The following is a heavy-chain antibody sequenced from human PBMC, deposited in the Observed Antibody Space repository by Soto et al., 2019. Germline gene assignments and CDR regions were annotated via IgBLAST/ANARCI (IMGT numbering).Heavy chain of an antibody. Sequence: QVQLVESGGSVVQPGRSLRLSCEASGFTFTSYAMHWVRQAPGKGLEWVAVISYDGINEYYADSVKGRFTISRDNSKNTLFLQMSSLRVEDTAVYYCARDRLRLGELSLIGCLDYWGQGTLVTVSS. J-gene: IGHJ4*02. D-gene: IGHD3-16*02. V-gene: IGHV3-30*15. CDR3: ARDRLRLGELSLIGCLDY. CDR1: GFTFTSYA. CDR2: ISYDGINE.